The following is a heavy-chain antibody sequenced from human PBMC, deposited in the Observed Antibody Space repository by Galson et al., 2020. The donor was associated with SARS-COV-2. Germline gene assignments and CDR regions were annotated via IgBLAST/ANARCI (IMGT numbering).Heavy chain of an antibody. Sequence: SGPTLVKPTQTLTLTCTFSGFSLSTSGVGVGWIRQPPGRALEWLALIYWNNNKRYSPSLKSRLTITRDTSKNQVVLTMTSMDPVDTATYYWAHRLPPCPVAENDAFAFWGQGTMVTVSS. V-gene: IGHV2-5*01. D-gene: IGHD6-19*01. CDR3: AHRLPPCPVAENDAFAF. J-gene: IGHJ3*01. CDR2: IYWNNNK. CDR1: GFSLSTSGVG.